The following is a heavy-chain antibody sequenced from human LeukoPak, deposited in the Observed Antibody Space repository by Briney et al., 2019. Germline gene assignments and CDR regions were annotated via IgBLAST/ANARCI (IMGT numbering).Heavy chain of an antibody. V-gene: IGHV3-20*04. CDR2: INWNGGST. J-gene: IGHJ4*02. CDR3: SRDGGYGKDFDD. Sequence: GGSLRLSCAASGFTFDDYGMSWVRQAPGKGLEWVSGINWNGGSTGCADSVKGRFTISRDNAKNSLYLQMNSRRGEDTALYYCSRDGGYGKDFDDWGQGTLVTVSS. D-gene: IGHD3-22*01. CDR1: GFTFDDYG.